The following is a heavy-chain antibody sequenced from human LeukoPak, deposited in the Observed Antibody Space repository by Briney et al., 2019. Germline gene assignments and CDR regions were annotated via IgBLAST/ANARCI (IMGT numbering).Heavy chain of an antibody. CDR2: INPSGGST. V-gene: IGHV1-46*01. D-gene: IGHD3-22*01. CDR1: GYTLTELS. CDR3: ARVPPITPDSSGYALDY. Sequence: GASVKVSCKVSGYTLTELSMHWVRQAPGQGLEWMGIINPSGGSTSYAQKFQGRVTMTRDTSTSTVYMELSSLRSEDTAVYYCARVPPITPDSSGYALDYWGQGTLVTVSS. J-gene: IGHJ4*02.